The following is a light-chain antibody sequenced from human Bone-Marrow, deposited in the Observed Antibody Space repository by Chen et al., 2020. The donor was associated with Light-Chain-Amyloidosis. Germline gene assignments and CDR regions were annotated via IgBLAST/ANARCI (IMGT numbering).Light chain of an antibody. CDR1: ERVHNN. CDR3: QQYNSWPLA. J-gene: IGKJ4*01. Sequence: EVVRTKSPAPLSVSPGEPATLSCRARERVHNNLAWYQQKPGQAPRLPLYAPGPKAAGIPARFSGSGSGTYFPLTIISQQSEDVAVYYCQQYNSWPLAFGGGTKVEIK. V-gene: IGKV3-15*01. CDR2: APG.